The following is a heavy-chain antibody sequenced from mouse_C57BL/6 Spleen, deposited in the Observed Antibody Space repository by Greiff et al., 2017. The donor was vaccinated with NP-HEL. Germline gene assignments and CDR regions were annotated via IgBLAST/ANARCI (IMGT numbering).Heavy chain of an antibody. V-gene: IGHV5-17*01. Sequence: EVQWVESGGGLVKPGGSLKLSCAASGFTFSDYGMHWVRQAPEKGLEWVAYISSGSSTIYYADTVKGRFTISRDNAKNTLFLQMTSLRSEDTAMYYCARGATVVAHWYFDVWGTGTTVTVSS. J-gene: IGHJ1*03. D-gene: IGHD1-1*01. CDR3: ARGATVVAHWYFDV. CDR2: ISSGSSTI. CDR1: GFTFSDYG.